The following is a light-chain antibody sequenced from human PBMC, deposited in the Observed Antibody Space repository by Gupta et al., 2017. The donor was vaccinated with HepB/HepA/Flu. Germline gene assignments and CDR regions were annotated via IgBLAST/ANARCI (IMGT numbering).Light chain of an antibody. J-gene: IGKJ4*01. CDR3: QQSYSTPHT. CDR2: AAS. Sequence: IQMTHCPSSLSASVGDRVTITCRASQSISSYLNWYQQKPGKAPKFLIYAASSLQSGVPSRFSGSGSGTDFTLTISSLQPEDFATYYCQQSYSTPHTFGGGTTVDIK. CDR1: QSISSY. V-gene: IGKV1-39*01.